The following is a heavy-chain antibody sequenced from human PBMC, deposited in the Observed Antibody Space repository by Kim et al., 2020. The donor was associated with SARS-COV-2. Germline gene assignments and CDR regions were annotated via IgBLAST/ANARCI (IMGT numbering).Heavy chain of an antibody. V-gene: IGHV4-30-2*01. CDR2: IYHSGST. CDR3: ARAVGSTPPDYYGMDV. D-gene: IGHD1-26*01. CDR1: GGSISSGGYS. J-gene: IGHJ6*02. Sequence: SETLSLTCAVSGGSISSGGYSWSWIRQPPGKGLEWIGYIYHSGSTSYNPSLKSRVTISVDRSKNQFSLKLSSVTAADTAVYYCARAVGSTPPDYYGMDVWGQGTTVTVSS.